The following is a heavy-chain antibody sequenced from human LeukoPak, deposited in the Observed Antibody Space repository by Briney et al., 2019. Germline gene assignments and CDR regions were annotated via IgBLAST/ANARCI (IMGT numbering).Heavy chain of an antibody. D-gene: IGHD3-22*01. CDR3: ARHSTDSSEYFGLNPHKPIHY. CDR1: AGSISSSSYS. V-gene: IGHV4-39*01. Sequence: PSETLSLTCTVSAGSISSSSYSWGWIRQPPGKGLEWIGSIYYSGSTNYNPSLKSRVTISIATSTSQFSLNLRSVTAADTAVYYCARHSTDSSEYFGLNPHKPIHYWGQGILVTVSS. CDR2: IYYSGST. J-gene: IGHJ4*02.